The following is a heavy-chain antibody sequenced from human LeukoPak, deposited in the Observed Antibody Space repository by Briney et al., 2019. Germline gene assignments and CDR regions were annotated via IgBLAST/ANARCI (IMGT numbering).Heavy chain of an antibody. Sequence: PGGSLRLSCAASGFTFSSYSMNWVRQAPGKGLEWVSYISSSSNTIHYAESVKGRFTISRDNAKNSLYLQMNSLRAEDTAVYYCARGLSPYYYYYMDVWGKGTTATVSS. V-gene: IGHV3-48*01. CDR3: ARGLSPYYYYYMDV. CDR1: GFTFSSYS. J-gene: IGHJ6*03. CDR2: ISSSSNTI.